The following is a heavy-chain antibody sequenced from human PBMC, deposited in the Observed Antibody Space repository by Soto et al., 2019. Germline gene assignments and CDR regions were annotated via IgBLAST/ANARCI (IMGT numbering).Heavy chain of an antibody. Sequence: DVQLLESGGNLVQPGGSLRLSCAASGFTFRSYAMGWVRQAPGKGLEWVSLAGGGDLMTFYADSVKGRFTISRDNSRNTLFLQMNNLRADDTAVYYCAKGATNYNLFTAYPTFDSWGQGILVTVSS. D-gene: IGHD3-9*01. CDR3: AKGATNYNLFTAYPTFDS. CDR2: AGGGDLMT. CDR1: GFTFRSYA. J-gene: IGHJ4*02. V-gene: IGHV3-23*01.